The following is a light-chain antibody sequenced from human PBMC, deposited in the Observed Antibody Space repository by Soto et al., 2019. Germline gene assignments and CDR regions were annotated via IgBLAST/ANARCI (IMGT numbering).Light chain of an antibody. J-gene: IGKJ1*01. Sequence: IVLKQSPGTVSLSPGERATLSCRASQSVSSSYLAWYQQKPGQAPRLLIYGASSRATGIPDRFSGSGSGTDFTLTISRLEPEDFAVYYCQHYGSSWTFGQGTKVAI. CDR3: QHYGSSWT. V-gene: IGKV3-20*01. CDR1: QSVSSSY. CDR2: GAS.